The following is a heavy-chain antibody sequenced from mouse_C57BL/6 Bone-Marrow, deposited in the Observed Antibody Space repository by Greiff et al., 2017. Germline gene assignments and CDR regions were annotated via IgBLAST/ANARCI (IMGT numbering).Heavy chain of an antibody. Sequence: VHLPQPGAALVKPGASVKMSCKASGYTFSSYWLTWVKQRPGPGLEWIGDIYPGCGSTHYNEKFKSTATLTVDTSSSTAYMQLRSLTAEDSAVYDCARERGLLPYAMDYWGQGTSVTVSS. V-gene: IGHV1-55*01. D-gene: IGHD1-1*01. J-gene: IGHJ4*01. CDR1: GYTFSSYW. CDR2: IYPGCGST. CDR3: ARERGLLPYAMDY.